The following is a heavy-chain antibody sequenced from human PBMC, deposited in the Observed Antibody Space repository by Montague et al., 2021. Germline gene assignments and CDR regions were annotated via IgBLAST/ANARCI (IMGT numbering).Heavy chain of an antibody. V-gene: IGHV3-74*03. CDR3: VKGGYYSYDALEI. CDR2: VNGDGTSI. D-gene: IGHD3-22*01. J-gene: IGHJ3*02. Sequence: SLRPSCAASGFIFYKSWMHWVRQAPGKGLEWVSRVNGDGTSITYVDSVKGRFTVSRDNAKNTVYVQMNTLRAEDTAVYYCVKGGYYSYDALEIWGQGTVVTVSS. CDR1: GFIFYKSW.